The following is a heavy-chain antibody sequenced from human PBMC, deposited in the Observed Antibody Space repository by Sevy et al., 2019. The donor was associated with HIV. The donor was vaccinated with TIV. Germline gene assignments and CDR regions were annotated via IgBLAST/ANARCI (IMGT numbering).Heavy chain of an antibody. Sequence: GGSLRLSCAASGFTFSSYGMHWVRQTPGKGLEWVGVIWYDGSKKNYGYSVKGRFTISRDNSKNTLYLQMNSLRAEDTTVYYCARGLAALPGYYYGMDVWGQGTKVTVSS. CDR2: IWYDGSKK. V-gene: IGHV3-33*01. J-gene: IGHJ6*02. CDR1: GFTFSSYG. CDR3: ARGLAALPGYYYGMDV. D-gene: IGHD6-6*01.